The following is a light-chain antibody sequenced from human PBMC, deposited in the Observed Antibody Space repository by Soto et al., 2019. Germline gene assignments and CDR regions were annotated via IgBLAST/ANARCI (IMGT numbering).Light chain of an antibody. J-gene: IGKJ1*01. CDR1: QSVSSY. CDR3: QQYINLWT. CDR2: GAS. V-gene: IGKV3-15*01. Sequence: EILLTQSPGTLSLSPGERATLSCRASQSVSSYLAWYQQKPGQAPRLLIYGASTRATGVPARFSGSGSGTEFTLTISSLQSEDFAVYYCQQYINLWTFGQGTKVDIK.